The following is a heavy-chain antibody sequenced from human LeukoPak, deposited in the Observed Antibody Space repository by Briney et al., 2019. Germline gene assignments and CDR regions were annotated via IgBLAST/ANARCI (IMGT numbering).Heavy chain of an antibody. J-gene: IGHJ4*02. V-gene: IGHV1-69*13. D-gene: IGHD5-18*01. CDR2: IIPIFGTA. CDR3: ARAGDTAMVTLDY. Sequence: ASVKVSCKASGGTFSSYAISWVRQAPGQGLEWMGGIIPIFGTANYAQKFQGRVTITADESTSTAYMELSSLRSEDTAVYYRARAGDTAMVTLDYWGQGTLVTVSS. CDR1: GGTFSSYA.